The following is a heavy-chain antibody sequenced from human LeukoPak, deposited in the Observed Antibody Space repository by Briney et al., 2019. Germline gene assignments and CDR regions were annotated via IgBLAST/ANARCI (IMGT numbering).Heavy chain of an antibody. Sequence: GGSLRLSCAASGFTFSSFGMSWVRQAPGEGLEWVSAIISTGGTAYYADSLKGRFTISRDNSKNMTFLQMNTLQAEDTAVYYCARVGLTIDRGVVTYYYSMDVWGKGTTVIVSS. V-gene: IGHV3-23*01. CDR2: IISTGGTA. CDR1: GFTFSSFG. D-gene: IGHD3-10*01. J-gene: IGHJ6*03. CDR3: ARVGLTIDRGVVTYYYSMDV.